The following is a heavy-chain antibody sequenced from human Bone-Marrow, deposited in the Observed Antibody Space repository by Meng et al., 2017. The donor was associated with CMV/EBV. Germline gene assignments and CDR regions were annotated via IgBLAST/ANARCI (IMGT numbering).Heavy chain of an antibody. CDR3: TTAPLGYCSSTSCYIGSYGMDV. J-gene: IGHJ6*02. Sequence: GGSLRLSCAASGFSFNNYAIHWVRQAPGKGLEWVGRIKSKTDGGTTDYAAPVKGRFTISRDDSKNTLYLQMNSLKTEDTAVYYCTTAPLGYCSSTSCYIGSYGMDVWGQGTTVTVSS. CDR1: GFSFNNYA. V-gene: IGHV3-15*01. D-gene: IGHD2-2*02. CDR2: IKSKTDGGTT.